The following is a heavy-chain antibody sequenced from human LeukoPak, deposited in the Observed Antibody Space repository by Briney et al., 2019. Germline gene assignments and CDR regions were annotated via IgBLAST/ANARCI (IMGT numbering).Heavy chain of an antibody. Sequence: PGGSLRLSCAASGFTFSSYSMNWVRQAPGKGLEWVSYISSSSSTIYYADSVKGRFTISRDNAKNSLYLQMNSLRAEDTAVYYCARDNFRWVEIATFGAFDIWGQGTMVTVSS. V-gene: IGHV3-48*01. J-gene: IGHJ3*02. CDR3: ARDNFRWVEIATFGAFDI. CDR1: GFTFSSYS. CDR2: ISSSSSTI. D-gene: IGHD5-24*01.